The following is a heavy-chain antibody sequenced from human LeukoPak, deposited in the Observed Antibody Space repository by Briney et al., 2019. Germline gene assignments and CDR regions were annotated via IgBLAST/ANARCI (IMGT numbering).Heavy chain of an antibody. J-gene: IGHJ4*02. Sequence: GTSLRLSCVGSGFTFSSYSIHWVRQAPGKGLEWVAVMSFDGTTKHYADSVKGRFFISRDTPTNTVHLQLNSLRPEDTAVFYCAKVKAERRTLTPYFDYWGQGALVTVSS. V-gene: IGHV3-30*18. D-gene: IGHD1-1*01. CDR3: AKVKAERRTLTPYFDY. CDR2: MSFDGTTK. CDR1: GFTFSSYS.